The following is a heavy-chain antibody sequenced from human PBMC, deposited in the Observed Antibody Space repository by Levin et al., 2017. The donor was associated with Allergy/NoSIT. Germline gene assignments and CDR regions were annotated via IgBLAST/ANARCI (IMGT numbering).Heavy chain of an antibody. CDR1: GYTFTSYY. J-gene: IGHJ5*02. CDR3: ARDRESLRFLEWSEFDP. Sequence: ASVKVSCKASGYTFTSYYMHWVRQAPGQGLEWMGIINPSGGSTSYAQKFQGRVTMTRDTSTSTVYMELSSLRSEDTAVYYCARDRESLRFLEWSEFDPWGQGTLVTVSS. V-gene: IGHV1-46*01. CDR2: INPSGGST. D-gene: IGHD3-3*01.